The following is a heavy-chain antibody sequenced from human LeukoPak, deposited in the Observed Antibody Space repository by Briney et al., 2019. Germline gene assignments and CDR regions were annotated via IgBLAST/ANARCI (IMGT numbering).Heavy chain of an antibody. D-gene: IGHD1-26*01. CDR2: ISGSGGNT. Sequence: GGSLRLSCAASGFTFTSYAMSWVRQAPGKGLEWVSTISGSGGNTYYADSVKGRFTISRDNSKNTLYLQMNSLRVEDTAVYYCARLGGSYYTYWGQGTLVTVSS. V-gene: IGHV3-23*01. CDR3: ARLGGSYYTY. CDR1: GFTFTSYA. J-gene: IGHJ4*02.